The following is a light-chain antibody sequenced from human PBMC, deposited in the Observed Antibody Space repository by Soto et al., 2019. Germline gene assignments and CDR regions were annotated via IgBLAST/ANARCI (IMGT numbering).Light chain of an antibody. CDR3: QQRSNWL. V-gene: IGKV3-11*01. CDR1: QDVSRY. CDR2: DAS. J-gene: IGKJ3*01. Sequence: EIVVTQSPATLSLSPGERATLSCRVSQDVSRYLAWYQQRPGQSPRLLIYDASNRATGIPARFSGSGSGTDFTLTISSLEPEDFAVYYCQQRSNWLFGPGTKVDI.